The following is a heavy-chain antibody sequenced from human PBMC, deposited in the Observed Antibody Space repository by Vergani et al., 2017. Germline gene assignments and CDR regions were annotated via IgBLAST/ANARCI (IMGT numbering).Heavy chain of an antibody. Sequence: EVELVQSGPEMRKPGESLKISCKGSEYSFGNYWIGWVRQMPGKGLEWMGIIYPADSDTRYSPSFQGQVTLSADKSISTAFLQGDSLKASDTALYYCARHTTYTDSWGQGTLVTVSS. J-gene: IGHJ4*02. V-gene: IGHV5-51*01. CDR3: ARHTTYTDS. CDR1: EYSFGNYW. CDR2: IYPADSDT. D-gene: IGHD1-1*01.